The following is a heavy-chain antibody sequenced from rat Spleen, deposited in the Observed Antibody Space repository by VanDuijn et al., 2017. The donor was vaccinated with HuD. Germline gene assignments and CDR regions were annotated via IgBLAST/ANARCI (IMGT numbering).Heavy chain of an antibody. V-gene: IGHV5-7*01. CDR3: TRGYYFDY. CDR1: GFTFSNYD. CDR2: ISYDGSTP. Sequence: EVQVVESGGGIVQPGRSMKLSCAASGFTFSNYDMVWVRQAPTKGLKWVASISYDGSTPYYRDSVKGRFTISRDNAKSNLYLQMDSLRSGDTANYYCTRGYYFDYWGQGVVVTVSS. J-gene: IGHJ2*01.